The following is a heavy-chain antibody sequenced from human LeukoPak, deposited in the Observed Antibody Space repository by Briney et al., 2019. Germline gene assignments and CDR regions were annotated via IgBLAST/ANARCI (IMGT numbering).Heavy chain of an antibody. CDR3: ARDGALDSSGWYWNDY. CDR2: IYYSGST. V-gene: IGHV4-59*01. CDR1: GGSISSYY. Sequence: PSETLSLTCTVSGGSISSYYWSWIRKPPGKGLEWIGYIYYSGSTNYNPSLKSRVTISVDTSKNQFSLKLSSVTAADTAVYYCARDGALDSSGWYWNDYWGQGTLVTVSS. D-gene: IGHD6-19*01. J-gene: IGHJ4*02.